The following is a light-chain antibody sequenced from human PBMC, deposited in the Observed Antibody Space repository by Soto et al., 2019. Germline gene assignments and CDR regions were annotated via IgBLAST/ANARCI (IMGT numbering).Light chain of an antibody. V-gene: IGLV2-14*01. CDR2: AVS. CDR1: SSDVGGYNH. J-gene: IGLJ2*01. CDR3: CSYTSLITEV. Sequence: QSALTQPASVSGSPGQSITISCTGTSSDVGGYNHVSWYQHSPGKAPKLILFAVSDRPSGVSHRFSGSKSGNTASLTISGLQAEDEADYYCCSYTSLITEVFGGGTKVTVL.